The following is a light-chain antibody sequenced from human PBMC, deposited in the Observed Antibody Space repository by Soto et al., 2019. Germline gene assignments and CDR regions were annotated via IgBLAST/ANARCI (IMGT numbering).Light chain of an antibody. CDR2: EVS. V-gene: IGLV2-14*01. CDR3: SFYTISGV. CDR1: SSDVGGYNY. Sequence: QSALTQPASVSGSPGQSITISCTGTSSDVGGYNYVSWYQHHPGKAPKLIIYEVSNRPSGVSNRFSASKSGNTASLTISGLQADDEADYYCSFYTISGVFGGGTQLTVL. J-gene: IGLJ3*02.